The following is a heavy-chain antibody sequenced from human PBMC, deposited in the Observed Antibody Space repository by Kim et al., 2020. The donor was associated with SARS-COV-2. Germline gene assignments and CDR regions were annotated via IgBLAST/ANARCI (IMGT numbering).Heavy chain of an antibody. D-gene: IGHD5-12*01. Sequence: GGSLRLSCAASGFSVTTTHMAWVRQTPGKGLEWVSVIYRGGSIQYADSVKGRFTISRDISKNTLYLQMNSLRAEDTAVYYCARDPQDGYGHFDFWGQGTL. CDR2: IYRGGSI. CDR3: ARDPQDGYGHFDF. V-gene: IGHV3-53*01. CDR1: GFSVTTTH. J-gene: IGHJ4*02.